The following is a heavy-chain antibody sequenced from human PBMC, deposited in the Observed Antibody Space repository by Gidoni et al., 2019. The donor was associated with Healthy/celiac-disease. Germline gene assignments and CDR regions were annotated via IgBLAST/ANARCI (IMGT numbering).Heavy chain of an antibody. J-gene: IGHJ4*02. Sequence: EVQLVESGGGLVKPGGSLRLSCAASGFPFRSYSMNWVRQAPGKGREWVSSISSSSSYIYYADSVKGRFTISRDNTKNSLYLQMNSLRAEDTAVYYCARFNRYFDYWGQGTLVTVSS. V-gene: IGHV3-21*01. CDR2: ISSSSSYI. CDR1: GFPFRSYS. CDR3: ARFNRYFDY.